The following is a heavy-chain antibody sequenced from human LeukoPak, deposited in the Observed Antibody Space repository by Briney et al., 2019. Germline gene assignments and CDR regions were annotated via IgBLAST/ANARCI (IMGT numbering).Heavy chain of an antibody. CDR2: IKSKTDGGTT. D-gene: IGHD2-15*01. Sequence: GGSPRLSCAASGFTFSNAWMSWVRQAPGTGLEWVGRIKSKTDGGTTDYAAPVKGRFTISRDDSKNTLYLQMNSLKTEDTAVYYCTTRPYCSGGSCYLAAFDIWGQGTMVTVSS. CDR1: GFTFSNAW. CDR3: TTRPYCSGGSCYLAAFDI. J-gene: IGHJ3*02. V-gene: IGHV3-15*01.